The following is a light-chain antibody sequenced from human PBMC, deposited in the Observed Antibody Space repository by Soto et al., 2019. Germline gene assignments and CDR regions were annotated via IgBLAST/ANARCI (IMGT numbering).Light chain of an antibody. Sequence: DIPMTQSPSSLSASVGDRVTITCQASQGISNYLNWYQQKPGKAPKLLIYDAFNLETGVPSRFSGCRSGTDFTFIISSLQTEDIATYYCQQYDNRPLSFGGGTKVEIK. J-gene: IGKJ4*01. CDR2: DAF. CDR1: QGISNY. V-gene: IGKV1-33*01. CDR3: QQYDNRPLS.